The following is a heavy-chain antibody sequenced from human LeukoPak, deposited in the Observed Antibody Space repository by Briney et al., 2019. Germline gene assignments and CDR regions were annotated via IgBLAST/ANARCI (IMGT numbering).Heavy chain of an antibody. CDR1: GGSISCGGYY. CDR3: ARASRLGELSLGY. J-gene: IGHJ4*02. CDR2: IKYSGST. Sequence: PSETLSLTCTVSGGSISCGGYYWSWIRQHPGKGLEWIGYIKYSGSTHYNPSLKSRVTISVDTFKNQFSLKLSSVTAADTAVYYCARASRLGELSLGYWGQGTLVTVSS. D-gene: IGHD3-16*02. V-gene: IGHV4-31*03.